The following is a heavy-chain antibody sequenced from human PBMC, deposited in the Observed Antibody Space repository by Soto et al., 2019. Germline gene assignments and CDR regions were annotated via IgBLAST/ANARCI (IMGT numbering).Heavy chain of an antibody. CDR2: VYHNGNT. V-gene: IGHV4-59*03. CDR3: AVPGPAGL. J-gene: IGHJ2*01. CDR1: GGSMRSYF. D-gene: IGHD7-27*01. Sequence: MQLQASGPGLVKPSETLSLTCTVSGGSMRSYFWSWIRQAPGKKLEWLGYVYHNGNTNYNHSLRSRFTLSVDSSNNRISLTLKSATAVAAAVYYCAVPGPAGLWGRGTLVTVAS.